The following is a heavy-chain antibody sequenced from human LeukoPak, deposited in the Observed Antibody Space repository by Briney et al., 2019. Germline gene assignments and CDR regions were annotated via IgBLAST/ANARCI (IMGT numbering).Heavy chain of an antibody. CDR2: IYHGGST. CDR3: AKSNGYGLIDY. V-gene: IGHV4-38-2*02. J-gene: IGHJ4*02. D-gene: IGHD5-12*01. CDR1: GYSISSGYF. Sequence: SETLSLTCTVSGYSISSGYFWGWIRQPPGKGLEWIGSIYHGGSTFYNPSLKSRVTISEDTSKNQFSLRLTSVTAADTAMYYCAKSNGYGLIDYWGQGTLVTVSS.